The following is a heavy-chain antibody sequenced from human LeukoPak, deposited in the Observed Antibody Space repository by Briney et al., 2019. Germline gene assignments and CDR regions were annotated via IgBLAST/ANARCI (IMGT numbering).Heavy chain of an antibody. Sequence: GGSLRLSCAASGFTFSSYAMNWVRQAPGKGLEWVSSISGSDDSTYYADSVKGRFTISRDNSKSTLYLQMNSLRAEDTAVYYCARWAYGSGSYYFDYWGQGTLVTVSS. J-gene: IGHJ4*02. V-gene: IGHV3-23*01. CDR3: ARWAYGSGSYYFDY. D-gene: IGHD3-10*01. CDR2: ISGSDDST. CDR1: GFTFSSYA.